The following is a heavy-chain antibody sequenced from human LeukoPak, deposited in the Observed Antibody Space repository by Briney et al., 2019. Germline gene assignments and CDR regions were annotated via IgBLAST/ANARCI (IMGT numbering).Heavy chain of an antibody. J-gene: IGHJ4*02. CDR1: GFTFSSYA. CDR2: ISGSGGST. CDR3: VRDGYNQNRFDF. Sequence: PGGSLRLSCAASGFTFSSYAMSWVRQAPGKGLEWVSAISGSGGSTYYADSVKGRFSISRDNTRNSLFLQMNGLRAEDTAVYFCVRDGYNQNRFDFWGQGTLITVSS. D-gene: IGHD1-14*01. V-gene: IGHV3-23*01.